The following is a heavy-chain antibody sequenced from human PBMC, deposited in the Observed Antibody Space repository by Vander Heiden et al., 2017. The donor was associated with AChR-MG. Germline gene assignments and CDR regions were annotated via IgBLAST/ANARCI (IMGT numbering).Heavy chain of an antibody. CDR1: GGPFSSYA. D-gene: IGHD2-2*01. CDR3: ARGGAYCSSTSCYWFDP. Sequence: QVQLVQSGAEVKKPGSSVKVSCKASGGPFSSYAISWVRQAPGQGLEWMGGIIPIFGTANYAQKFQGRVTITADKSTSTAYMELSSLRSEDTAVYYCARGGAYCSSTSCYWFDPWGQGTLVTVSS. J-gene: IGHJ5*02. V-gene: IGHV1-69*06. CDR2: IIPIFGTA.